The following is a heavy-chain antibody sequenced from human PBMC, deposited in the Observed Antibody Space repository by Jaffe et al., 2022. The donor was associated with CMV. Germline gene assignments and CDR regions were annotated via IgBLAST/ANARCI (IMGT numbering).Heavy chain of an antibody. CDR2: INPSGGST. V-gene: IGHV1-46*01. D-gene: IGHD1-26*01. CDR1: GYTFTSYY. CDR3: AREEQVGATMNERGAFDI. Sequence: QVQLVQSGAEVKKPGASVKVSCKASGYTFTSYYMHWVRQAPGQGLEWMGIINPSGGSTSYAQKFQGRVTMTRDTSTSTVYMELSSLRSEDTAVYYCAREEQVGATMNERGAFDIWGQGTMVTVSS. J-gene: IGHJ3*02.